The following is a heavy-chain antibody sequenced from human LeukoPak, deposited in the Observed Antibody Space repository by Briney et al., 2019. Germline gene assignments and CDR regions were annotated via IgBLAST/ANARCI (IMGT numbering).Heavy chain of an antibody. J-gene: IGHJ6*03. D-gene: IGHD6-13*01. Sequence: SETLSLTCAVSGVSISPYYWAWIRQPPGKGLEWIGYIHTSGSNNQYPSLKSRVTISVDKSKNHFSLRLTSVTAADTAVYYCARGPSIAAANYYYYMDVWGKGTTVTVSS. CDR3: ARGPSIAAANYYYYMDV. CDR1: GVSISPYY. CDR2: IHTSGSN. V-gene: IGHV4-4*09.